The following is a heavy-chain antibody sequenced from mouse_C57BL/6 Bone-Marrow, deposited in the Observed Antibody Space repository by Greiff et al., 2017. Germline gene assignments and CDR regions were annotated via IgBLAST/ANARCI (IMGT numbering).Heavy chain of an antibody. Sequence: VQLQQPGAELVMPGASVKLSCKASGYTFTSYWMHWVKQRPGQGLEWIGEIDPSDSYTNYNQKFKGKSTLTVDKSSSTAYMQLSSLTSEDSAVYYCARGHGCAYWGQGTLVTVSA. J-gene: IGHJ3*01. V-gene: IGHV1-69*01. CDR1: GYTFTSYW. CDR3: ARGHGCAY. CDR2: IDPSDSYT.